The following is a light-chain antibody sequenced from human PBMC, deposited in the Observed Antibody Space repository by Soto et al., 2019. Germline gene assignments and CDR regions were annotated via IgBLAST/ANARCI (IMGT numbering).Light chain of an antibody. CDR1: QSVSSN. J-gene: IGKJ4*01. V-gene: IGKV3-15*01. CDR2: GAS. CDR3: QQYNNWPPLT. Sequence: EMVMTQSPATLSVSPGERATLSCRASQSVSSNLAWNQQQPGQPPRLLIHGASTRATGIPARFSGGGSGTEFTITISSLQYEDYAVYYCQQYNNWPPLTFGGGTQVEIK.